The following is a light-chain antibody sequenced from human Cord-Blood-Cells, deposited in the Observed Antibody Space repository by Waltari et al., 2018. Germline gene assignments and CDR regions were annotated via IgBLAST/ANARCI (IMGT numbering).Light chain of an antibody. CDR2: DVS. Sequence: QSALTQPRSVSGSPGQSVTISCTGTSSDVGGYNYVSWYHQPPGKAPKLMIYDVSKRPSVVPDRFSGSKSGNTASLTISGLQAEDEADYYCCSYAGSYTYWVFGGGTKLTVL. CDR1: SSDVGGYNY. CDR3: CSYAGSYTYWV. J-gene: IGLJ3*02. V-gene: IGLV2-11*01.